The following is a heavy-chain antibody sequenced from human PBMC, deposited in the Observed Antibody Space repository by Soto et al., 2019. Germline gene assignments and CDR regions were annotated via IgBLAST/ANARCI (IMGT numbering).Heavy chain of an antibody. Sequence: QVQLVQSGAEVKKPGASVKVSCKASGYTFTSYYMHWVRQAPGQGLEWMGIINPSGGSTSYAQKFQGRVTMTRDTSTSTVYMELSSLRSEDTAVYYCARALGITIFGVVDYWFDPWGQGTLVTVSS. D-gene: IGHD3-3*01. J-gene: IGHJ5*02. CDR1: GYTFTSYY. V-gene: IGHV1-46*03. CDR2: INPSGGST. CDR3: ARALGITIFGVVDYWFDP.